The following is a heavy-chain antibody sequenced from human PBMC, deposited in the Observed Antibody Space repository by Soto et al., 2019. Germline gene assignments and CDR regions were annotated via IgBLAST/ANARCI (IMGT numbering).Heavy chain of an antibody. V-gene: IGHV4-34*01. D-gene: IGHD3-10*01. CDR3: ARGRQGSRLTMVRGGIRSGYGLDV. Sequence: KPXGTLSLTCGVNGGSFSGYYWSWIRQPPGKGLEWIGEINHSESTDYNPSLKSRVTISLDTSKNQFSLKVTSVTAADAAVYYCARGRQGSRLTMVRGGIRSGYGLDVWGQGTTVTVSS. CDR1: GGSFSGYY. J-gene: IGHJ6*02. CDR2: INHSEST.